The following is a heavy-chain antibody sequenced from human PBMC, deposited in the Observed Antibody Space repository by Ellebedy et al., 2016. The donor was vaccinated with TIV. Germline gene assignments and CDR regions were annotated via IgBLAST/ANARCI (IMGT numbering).Heavy chain of an antibody. CDR2: IYYSGST. Sequence: SETLSLXXTVSGGSVTSGNYYWSWIRQPPGKGLEWIGYIYYSGSTNYNPSLKSRVTISLDTSKNQFSLKLSSLTAADTAVYYCARRGGAVASHFYFDYWGQGTLVTVSS. CDR1: GGSVTSGNYY. V-gene: IGHV4-61*01. J-gene: IGHJ4*02. D-gene: IGHD6-19*01. CDR3: ARRGGAVASHFYFDY.